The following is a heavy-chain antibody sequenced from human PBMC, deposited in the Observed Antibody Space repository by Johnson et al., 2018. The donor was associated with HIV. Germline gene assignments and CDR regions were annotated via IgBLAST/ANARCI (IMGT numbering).Heavy chain of an antibody. CDR2: ISGSGDST. CDR1: GFTFSDHY. CDR3: ASNPLSDAFDI. J-gene: IGHJ3*02. V-gene: IGHV3-23*04. Sequence: LVESGGGLAKPAWSPRLSCAASGFTFSDHYMNWVRQAPGKGLEWVSAISGSGDSTYYADSVKGRFTISRDNSKNTLYLQMNSLRAEDTAVYYCASNPLSDAFDIWGQGTMVTVSS.